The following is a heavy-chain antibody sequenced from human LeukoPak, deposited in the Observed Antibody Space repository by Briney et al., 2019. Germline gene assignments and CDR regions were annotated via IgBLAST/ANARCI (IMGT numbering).Heavy chain of an antibody. CDR2: IYSTGSAI. CDR3: ARDASLAGDRVGY. CDR1: GFTFSSYE. D-gene: IGHD3-16*01. J-gene: IGHJ4*02. V-gene: IGHV3-48*03. Sequence: GGSLRLSCAASGFTFSSYEMSWVRQVPGKGLEWVSYIYSTGSAIYYADSVKGRFTISRDNAKNSLYLQMNSLRAEDTGVYYCARDASLAGDRVGYWGQGTLVTVSS.